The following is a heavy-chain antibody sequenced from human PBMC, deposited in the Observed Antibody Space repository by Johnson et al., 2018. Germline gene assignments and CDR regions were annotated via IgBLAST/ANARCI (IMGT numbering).Heavy chain of an antibody. J-gene: IGHJ3*02. CDR1: GFTFSSYG. D-gene: IGHD3-16*01. CDR2: ISYDGSNK. V-gene: IGHV3-30*18. Sequence: VQLLESGGGVVQPGRSLRLSCAASGFTFSSYGMHWVRQAPGKGLEWVAVISYDGSNKYYADSVKGRFTISRDNSKNTLYLQMNSRRAEDTAVYYCAKSPFGVGGEAFDIWGQGTMVTVSS. CDR3: AKSPFGVGGEAFDI.